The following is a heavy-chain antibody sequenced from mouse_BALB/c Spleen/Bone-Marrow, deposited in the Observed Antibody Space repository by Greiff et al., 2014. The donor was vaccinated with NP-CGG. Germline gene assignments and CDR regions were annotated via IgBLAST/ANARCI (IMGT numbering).Heavy chain of an antibody. CDR3: ARDMGLLRFDY. CDR1: GFTFTDYY. D-gene: IGHD2-3*01. Sequence: VQLVESGGGLVQPGGSLRLSCATSGFTFTDYYMSWVRQPPGKALEWLTFIRNKANGYTTEYSASVKGRFTISRDNSQSILYLQMNTLRAEDSATYYCARDMGLLRFDYWGQGTTLTVSS. CDR2: IRNKANGYTT. J-gene: IGHJ2*01. V-gene: IGHV7-3*02.